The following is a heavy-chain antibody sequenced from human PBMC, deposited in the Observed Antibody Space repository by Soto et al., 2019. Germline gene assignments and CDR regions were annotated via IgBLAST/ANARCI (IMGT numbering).Heavy chain of an antibody. Sequence: GGSLRLSCAASGFTFSSYDMSWVRQAPGKGLEWVADISDSGGSKYNADSVKSPFTISRDNSKNTLYLQMNSLIAEDTAVYYCQYSYTRLWYYFDYWGQGTLVTVSS. CDR2: ISDSGGSK. J-gene: IGHJ4*02. D-gene: IGHD3-16*02. CDR1: GFTFSSYD. CDR3: QYSYTRLWYYFDY. V-gene: IGHV3-23*01.